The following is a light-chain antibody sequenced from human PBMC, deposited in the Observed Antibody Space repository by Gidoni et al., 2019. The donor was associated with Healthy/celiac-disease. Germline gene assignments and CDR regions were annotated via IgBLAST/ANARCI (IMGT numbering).Light chain of an antibody. CDR1: PSVRSSY. CDR2: GAS. CDR3: QQYGSSPRT. V-gene: IGKV3-20*01. Sequence: DIVLTQSPGTLSLSPGERATLSCRASPSVRSSYLAWYQQKPGQAPRLLIDGASSRATGLPDRFSGSGSGTDFTLTISRLEPEDFAVYYCQQYGSSPRTFGQGTRLEIK. J-gene: IGKJ5*01.